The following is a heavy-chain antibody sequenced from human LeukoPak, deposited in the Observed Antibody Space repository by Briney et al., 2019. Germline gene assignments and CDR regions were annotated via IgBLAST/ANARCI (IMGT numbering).Heavy chain of an antibody. J-gene: IGHJ3*02. D-gene: IGHD2-2*01. CDR1: GFTVSDTF. Sequence: GGSLRLSCAGLGFTVSDTFMSWVRQAPGKGLEWVSGVYNSGTTYHADSVKGRFTISRDNSKNTLYLQMNSLRAEDTAVYYCAKRLGIVVVPAAIEGAFDIWGQGTMVTVSS. CDR3: AKRLGIVVVPAAIEGAFDI. CDR2: VYNSGTT. V-gene: IGHV3-66*02.